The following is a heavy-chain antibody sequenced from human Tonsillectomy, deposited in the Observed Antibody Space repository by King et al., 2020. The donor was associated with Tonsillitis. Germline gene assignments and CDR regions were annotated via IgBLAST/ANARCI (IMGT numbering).Heavy chain of an antibody. J-gene: IGHJ4*02. Sequence: VQLVESGGGLVQPGGSLRLSCAASGFTFSSYAMSWVRQAPGKGLEWVSAISGSGGSTYYPDSVKGRVTISRDNSKNTLYLQMNSLRAEDTAVYYCACYAVAGTSLDYWGQGTLVTVSS. D-gene: IGHD6-19*01. CDR2: ISGSGGST. CDR3: ACYAVAGTSLDY. CDR1: GFTFSSYA. V-gene: IGHV3-23*04.